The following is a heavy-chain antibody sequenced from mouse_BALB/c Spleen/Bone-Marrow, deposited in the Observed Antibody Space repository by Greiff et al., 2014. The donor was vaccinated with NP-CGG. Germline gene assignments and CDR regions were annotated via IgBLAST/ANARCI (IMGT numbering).Heavy chain of an antibody. CDR2: IYPGDGDT. CDR3: ARYYYGSSYEYFDV. V-gene: IGHV1-87*01. D-gene: IGHD1-1*01. Sequence: VQLQESGAELARPGASVKLSCKASGYTFTSYWMRWVKQRPGQGLEWIGAIYPGDGDTRYTQKFKGKATLTADKSSSTAYMQLSSLASEDSAVYYCARYYYGSSYEYFDVWGAGTTVTVSS. CDR1: GYTFTSYW. J-gene: IGHJ1*01.